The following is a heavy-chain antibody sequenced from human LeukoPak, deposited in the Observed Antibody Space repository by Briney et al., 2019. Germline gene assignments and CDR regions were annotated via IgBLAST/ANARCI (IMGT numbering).Heavy chain of an antibody. V-gene: IGHV1-2*02. D-gene: IGHD6-19*01. Sequence: GASVKVSCKASGYTFTGYYMHWVRQAPGQGLEWMGWIDPNSGGTNFAQKFQGRVTMTRDTSISTAYMELSRLRSDDTAVYYCARVGAVAGTEWGDFDYWGQGTLVTVSS. CDR1: GYTFTGYY. CDR2: IDPNSGGT. J-gene: IGHJ4*02. CDR3: ARVGAVAGTEWGDFDY.